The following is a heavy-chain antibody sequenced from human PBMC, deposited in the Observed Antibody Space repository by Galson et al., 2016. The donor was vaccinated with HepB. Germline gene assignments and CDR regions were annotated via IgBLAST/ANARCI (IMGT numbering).Heavy chain of an antibody. CDR1: GYTFTGYY. J-gene: IGHJ6*03. CDR3: AASFGGRDYTYYYYMDV. Sequence: SVKVSCKASGYTFTGYYVHWVRQAPGQGLEWMGWINPNSGGTNYAQKFQDRVAMTRDTSISTVYMELSRLRSDDTAVFYCAASFGGRDYTYYYYMDVWGKGTTVTVSS. D-gene: IGHD3-10*01. CDR2: INPNSGGT. V-gene: IGHV1-2*02.